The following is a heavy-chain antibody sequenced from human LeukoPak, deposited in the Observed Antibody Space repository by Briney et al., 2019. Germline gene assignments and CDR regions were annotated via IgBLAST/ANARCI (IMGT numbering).Heavy chain of an antibody. D-gene: IGHD3-22*01. CDR1: GGSISSYY. J-gene: IGHJ4*02. Sequence: PSETLSRTCTGSGGSISSYYWSWIRQPPGKGLEWIGYISDRGSTKYKPSLTSRVTISVDTSRYQFSLRLSSVTAADTAIYYCARDLSIGYSDYWGQGNLVTVSS. V-gene: IGHV4-59*01. CDR2: ISDRGST. CDR3: ARDLSIGYSDY.